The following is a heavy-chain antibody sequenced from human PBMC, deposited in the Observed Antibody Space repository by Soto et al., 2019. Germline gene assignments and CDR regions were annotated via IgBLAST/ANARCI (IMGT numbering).Heavy chain of an antibody. V-gene: IGHV5-51*01. Sequence: PGESLKISCKGSGYSFAAYRIGWVRQMPGKGLDWMGIVYPDDSETIYSQSFQGQVTISADKPISTAYLQWGSLKASDTAMYYCARHRGWPNKHYYDMDVWGQGTTVTVSS. CDR2: VYPDDSET. D-gene: IGHD2-15*01. J-gene: IGHJ6*02. CDR3: ARHRGWPNKHYYDMDV. CDR1: GYSFAAYR.